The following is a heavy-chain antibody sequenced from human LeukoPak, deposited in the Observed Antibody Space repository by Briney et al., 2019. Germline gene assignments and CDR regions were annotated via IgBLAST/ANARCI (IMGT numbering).Heavy chain of an antibody. CDR2: IRSKAYGGTT. V-gene: IGHV3-49*04. CDR1: GFNFSIYS. Sequence: PGGSLRLSCAASGFNFSIYSMNWVRQAPGKGLEWVGFIRSKAYGGTTEYAASVKGRFTISRDDSKSIAYLQMNSLKTEDTAVYYCTSHKQKAGLFDYWGQGTLVTVSS. CDR3: TSHKQKAGLFDY. J-gene: IGHJ4*02. D-gene: IGHD6-19*01.